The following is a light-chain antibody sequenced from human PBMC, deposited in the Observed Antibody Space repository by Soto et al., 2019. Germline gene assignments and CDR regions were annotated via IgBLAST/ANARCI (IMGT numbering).Light chain of an antibody. Sequence: EIVLTQSPGTLSLSPGERATLSCRASPSVSSSFLAWYQQKPGQAPRLLIYGASSRATGIPDRFSGSGSGTDFTFTISRLEPEDYAVYYCQQYGNSPLTFGQGNKVEI. CDR2: GAS. CDR3: QQYGNSPLT. J-gene: IGKJ1*01. V-gene: IGKV3-20*01. CDR1: PSVSSSF.